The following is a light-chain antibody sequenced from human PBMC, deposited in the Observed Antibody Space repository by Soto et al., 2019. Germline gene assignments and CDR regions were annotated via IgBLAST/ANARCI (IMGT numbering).Light chain of an antibody. Sequence: DIQLTQSPSSLSASVGDRVTLTCRASQGISTYLAWYQQKLGKAPKLLIYDASTLQSGVPSRFSGSRSGTEFTLTISSLQPEDFATYYCQQLNGYLELTFGGGTKVDIK. CDR3: QQLNGYLELT. J-gene: IGKJ4*01. CDR1: QGISTY. V-gene: IGKV1-9*01. CDR2: DAS.